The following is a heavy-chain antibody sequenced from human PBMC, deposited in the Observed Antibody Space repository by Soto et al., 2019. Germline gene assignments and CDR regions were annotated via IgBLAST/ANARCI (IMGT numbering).Heavy chain of an antibody. CDR2: IYYSGST. Sequence: SETLSLTCTVSGGSISSYSWPWIRQPPGKGLEWIGYIYYSGSTNYNPSLKSRVTISVDTSKNQFSLKVSSVTVADTAVYFCARDKDGDYDYWGQGARVTVSS. J-gene: IGHJ4*02. CDR3: ARDKDGDYDY. CDR1: GGSISSYS. D-gene: IGHD4-17*01. V-gene: IGHV4-59*01.